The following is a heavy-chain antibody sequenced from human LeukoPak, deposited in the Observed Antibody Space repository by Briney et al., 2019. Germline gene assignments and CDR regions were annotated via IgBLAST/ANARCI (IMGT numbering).Heavy chain of an antibody. Sequence: GGSLRLSCAASGFTFTSYGMHWVRQAPGKGLEGVEVITYDGSNKYYADSVKGRFTISRDNSKNTLYLQMNSLRAEDTAVYYCAKDMVDYYDNSGSYGMDVWGQGTTVTVSS. CDR3: AKDMVDYYDNSGSYGMDV. V-gene: IGHV3-30*18. J-gene: IGHJ6*02. CDR2: ITYDGSNK. D-gene: IGHD3-22*01. CDR1: GFTFTSYG.